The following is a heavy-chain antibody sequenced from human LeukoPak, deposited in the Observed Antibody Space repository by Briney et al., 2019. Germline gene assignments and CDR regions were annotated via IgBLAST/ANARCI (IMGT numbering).Heavy chain of an antibody. D-gene: IGHD5/OR15-5a*01. V-gene: IGHV1-2*02. CDR2: INPNSGAR. CDR1: GYAFNYIY. J-gene: IGHJ5*02. CDR3: ATSTSVTHSRDP. Sequence: ASVKVSCMASGYAFNYIYFNWVRQAPGQGLEWMGWINPNSGARIYSQKFQGRVTMATSVSRVYMELSSLTSDDTAVYYCATSTSVTHSRDPWGQGILVTVSS.